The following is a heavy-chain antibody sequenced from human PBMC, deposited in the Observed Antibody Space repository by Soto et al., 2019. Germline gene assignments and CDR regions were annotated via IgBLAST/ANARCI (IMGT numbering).Heavy chain of an antibody. J-gene: IGHJ5*02. CDR1: GFSVGGNH. D-gene: IGHD2-8*01. V-gene: IGHV3-53*01. Sequence: GSLRLSCAASGFSVGGNHLSWVRQAPGKGLEWVAVIHTSGDTYYTDSVKGRFTISRDNSKNMVYLQMNSLGVGDTAMYFCARGVNDDTWGQGTQVTVSS. CDR3: ARGVNDDT. CDR2: IHTSGDT.